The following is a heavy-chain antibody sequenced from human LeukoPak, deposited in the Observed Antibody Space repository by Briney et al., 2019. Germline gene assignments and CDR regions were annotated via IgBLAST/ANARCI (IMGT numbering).Heavy chain of an antibody. V-gene: IGHV1-18*01. CDR2: ISAYNGNT. CDR1: GYTFTSYG. J-gene: IGHJ4*02. CDR3: ARDKRPGSLEGSGY. Sequence: GASVKVPCKASGYTFTSYGISWVRQAPGQGLEWMGWISAYNGNTNYAQKLQGRVTMTTDTSTSTAYMELRSLRSDDTAVYYCARDKRPGSLEGSGYWGQGTLVTVSS. D-gene: IGHD1-26*01.